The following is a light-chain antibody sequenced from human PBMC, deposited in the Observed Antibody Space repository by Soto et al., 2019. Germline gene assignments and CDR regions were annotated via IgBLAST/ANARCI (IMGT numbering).Light chain of an antibody. CDR3: LQDHNYPLT. CDR2: AAS. J-gene: IGKJ4*01. CDR1: QGIGND. V-gene: IGKV1-6*01. Sequence: AIQMTQSPSSLSASVGDRVTTTCRASQGIGNDVGWFQQKPGKAPKVLIYAASSLQSGVPSRFSGSGSGTDFTLTISSLQPEDFATYYCLQDHNYPLTFGGGTKVDMK.